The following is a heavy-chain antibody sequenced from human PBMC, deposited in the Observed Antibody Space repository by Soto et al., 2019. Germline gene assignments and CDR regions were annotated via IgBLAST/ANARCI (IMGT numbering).Heavy chain of an antibody. J-gene: IGHJ4*02. CDR1: GGTISSYY. D-gene: IGHD3-16*01. Sequence: SETLSLTCTGSGGTISSYYWSWIRQPPGKGLEWIGYIYYSGSTNYNPSLKSRVTISVDTSKNLFSLKLSSVTAADTAVYYCASDLGHSRMGVISRYRGQATLVTVSS. V-gene: IGHV4-59*01. CDR2: IYYSGST. CDR3: ASDLGHSRMGVISRY.